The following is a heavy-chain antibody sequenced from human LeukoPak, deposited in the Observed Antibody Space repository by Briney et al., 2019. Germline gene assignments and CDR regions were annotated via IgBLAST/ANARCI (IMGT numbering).Heavy chain of an antibody. V-gene: IGHV3-23*01. CDR1: GFTFSNYG. CDR3: AKARASSSWDNNWFDP. Sequence: GGSLRLSCEASGFTFSNYGMNWVRQAPGKGLEWVSGISGGVYNTYYADSVKGRFTISRDNSKNTLYLQMNSLRAEDTAVYYCAKARASSSWDNNWFDPWGQGTLVTVSS. J-gene: IGHJ5*02. CDR2: ISGGVYNT. D-gene: IGHD6-13*01.